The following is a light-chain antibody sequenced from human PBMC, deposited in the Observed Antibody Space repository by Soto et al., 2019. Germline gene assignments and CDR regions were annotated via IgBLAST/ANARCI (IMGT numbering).Light chain of an antibody. J-gene: IGLJ1*01. CDR1: SSDVGGYNF. CDR2: EVN. CDR3: NSYAGSNIYV. Sequence: QSALTQPPSASGSPGQSVTISCTGTSSDVGGYNFVSWYQHHPGKAPKLNIYEVNKRPSGVPNRFSGSKSGNTASLTVSGLQAVDEADYYCNSYAGSNIYVFGTGTKVTVL. V-gene: IGLV2-8*01.